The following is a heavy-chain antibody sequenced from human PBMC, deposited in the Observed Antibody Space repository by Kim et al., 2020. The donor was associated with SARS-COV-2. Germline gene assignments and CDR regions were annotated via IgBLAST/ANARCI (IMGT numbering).Heavy chain of an antibody. D-gene: IGHD3-22*01. CDR1: GGTFSSYA. CDR3: ARDLYYYDSSGYPLDLGY. Sequence: ASVKVSCKASGGTFSSYAISWVRQAPGQGLEWMGGIIPIFGTANYAQKFQGRVTITADESTSTAYMELSSLRSEDTAVYYCARDLYYYDSSGYPLDLGYWGQGTLVTVSS. CDR2: IIPIFGTA. V-gene: IGHV1-69*13. J-gene: IGHJ4*02.